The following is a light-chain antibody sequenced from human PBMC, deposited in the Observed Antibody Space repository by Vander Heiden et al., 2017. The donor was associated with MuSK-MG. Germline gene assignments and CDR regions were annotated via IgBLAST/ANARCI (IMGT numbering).Light chain of an antibody. CDR1: SSDVGGYNY. J-gene: IGLJ2*01. Sequence: SALTQPASGSGSPGQSLTISCTGTSSDVGGYNYVSWYQQHPGKAPKLMIYEVSNRPSGVSKRFSGSKSGNTASLTISGLQAEDEADYYCSSYKSSSTPVVFGGGTKLTVL. CDR3: SSYKSSSTPVV. V-gene: IGLV2-14*01. CDR2: EVS.